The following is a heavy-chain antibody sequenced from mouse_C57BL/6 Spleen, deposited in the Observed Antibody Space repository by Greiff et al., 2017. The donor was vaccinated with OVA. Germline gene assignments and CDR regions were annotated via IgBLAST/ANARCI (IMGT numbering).Heavy chain of an antibody. V-gene: IGHV3-6*01. J-gene: IGHJ2*01. CDR2: ISYDGSN. Sequence: VQLQQSGPGLVKPSQSLSLTCSVTGYSITSGYYWNWIRQFPGNKLEWMGYISYDGSNNYNPSLKNRISITRDTSKNQFFLKLNSVTTEDTATYYCARDIYDGYSYYFDYWGQGTTLTVSS. CDR3: ARDIYDGYSYYFDY. CDR1: GYSITSGYY. D-gene: IGHD2-3*01.